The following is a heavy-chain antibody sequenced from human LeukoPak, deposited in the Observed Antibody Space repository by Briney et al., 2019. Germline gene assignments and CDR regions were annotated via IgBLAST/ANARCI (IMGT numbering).Heavy chain of an antibody. CDR3: TREDRPYCPFAY. D-gene: IGHD1-26*01. V-gene: IGHV4-4*02. CDR1: GGSIDITNY. Sequence: SGTLSLTCGVAGGSIDITNYWSWVRQAPGKGLEWIGEIAHDGTTNYNPSLRSRVAMSFDRANNQFSLSLTSVTAADTAVYYCTREDRPYCPFAYWGQGVLVTVSS. J-gene: IGHJ4*02. CDR2: IAHDGTT.